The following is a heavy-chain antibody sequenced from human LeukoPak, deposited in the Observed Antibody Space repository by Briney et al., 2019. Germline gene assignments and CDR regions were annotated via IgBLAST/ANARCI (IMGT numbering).Heavy chain of an antibody. CDR3: ARERVNCGGDCIDY. Sequence: GGSLRLSCVASGFTFSTYEMNWVRQAPGKGLEWLSYITSSGSNIQYADSVKGRFTISRDNTKNSLYLQMNSLRAEDTAVYYCARERVNCGGDCIDYWGQGTLVTVSS. CDR2: ITSSGSNI. CDR1: GFTFSTYE. D-gene: IGHD2-21*02. J-gene: IGHJ4*02. V-gene: IGHV3-48*03.